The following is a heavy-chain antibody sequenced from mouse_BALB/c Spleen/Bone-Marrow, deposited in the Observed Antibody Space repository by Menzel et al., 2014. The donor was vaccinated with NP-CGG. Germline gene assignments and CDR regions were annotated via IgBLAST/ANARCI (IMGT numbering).Heavy chain of an antibody. CDR3: ARPGLNYYASRYFDV. CDR1: GFDFSGYW. D-gene: IGHD1-1*01. Sequence: EVKVEESGGGLVQPGGSLKLSCAAPGFDFSGYWMSWVRQAPGKGLEWIGEINPDSSTINYTPSLKDKFIISRDNAKNTLYLQMSRVRSEDAALYYCARPGLNYYASRYFDVWGAGTTVTVSS. J-gene: IGHJ1*01. V-gene: IGHV4-1*02. CDR2: INPDSSTI.